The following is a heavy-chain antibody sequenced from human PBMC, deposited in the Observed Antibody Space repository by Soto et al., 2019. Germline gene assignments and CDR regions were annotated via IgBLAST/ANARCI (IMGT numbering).Heavy chain of an antibody. V-gene: IGHV3-48*01. Sequence: ASLRLSCAASGFTFSSYSMNWVRQAPGKGLEWVSYISSSSSTIYYADSVKGRFTISRDNAKNTLYLQMSSLGAEDTAVYYCACIFSGGYGYGFYYYGMDVWGQGTTVTSP. J-gene: IGHJ6*02. CDR2: ISSSSSTI. CDR1: GFTFSSYS. D-gene: IGHD5-18*01. CDR3: ACIFSGGYGYGFYYYGMDV.